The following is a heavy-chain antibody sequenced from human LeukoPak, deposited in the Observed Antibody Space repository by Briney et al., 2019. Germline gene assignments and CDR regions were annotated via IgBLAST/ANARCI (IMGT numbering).Heavy chain of an antibody. J-gene: IGHJ3*02. D-gene: IGHD3-10*01. CDR1: GFTFSSYW. CDR2: ISGSGGST. Sequence: PGGSLRLSCAASGFTFSSYWMHWVRQAPGKGLEWVSAISGSGGSTYYADSVKGRFTISRDNSKNTLYLQMNSLRAEDTAVYYCAKDLKSRITMVRGTRYFDAFDIWGQGTMVTVSS. V-gene: IGHV3-23*01. CDR3: AKDLKSRITMVRGTRYFDAFDI.